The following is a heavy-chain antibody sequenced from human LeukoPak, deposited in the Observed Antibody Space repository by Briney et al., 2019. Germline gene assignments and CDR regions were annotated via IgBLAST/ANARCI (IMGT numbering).Heavy chain of an antibody. CDR1: GYTFTGYY. D-gene: IGHD3-10*01. CDR3: ARGDYGSGSYFLQYYYYYGMDV. Sequence: ASVKVSCKASGYTFTGYYMHWVRQAPGQGLEWMGWINPNSGGTNYAQKFQGRVTMTRDTSISTAYMELSRLRSDDTAVYYCARGDYGSGSYFLQYYYYYGMDVWGQGTTVTVSS. CDR2: INPNSGGT. J-gene: IGHJ6*02. V-gene: IGHV1-2*02.